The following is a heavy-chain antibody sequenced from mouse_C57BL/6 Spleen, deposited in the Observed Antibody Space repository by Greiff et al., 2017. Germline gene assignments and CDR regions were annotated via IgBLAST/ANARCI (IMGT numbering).Heavy chain of an antibody. Sequence: QVQLQQSGPGLVQPSQSLSITCTVSGFSLTSYGVHWVRQSPGKGLEWLGVLWRGGSTDYNAAFISRLSISKDNSKSQVFFKMNSLQADDTAIYYCARNSVYGSRDYYAMDYWGQGTSVTVSS. CDR3: ARNSVYGSRDYYAMDY. CDR2: LWRGGST. J-gene: IGHJ4*01. V-gene: IGHV2-2*01. D-gene: IGHD1-1*01. CDR1: GFSLTSYG.